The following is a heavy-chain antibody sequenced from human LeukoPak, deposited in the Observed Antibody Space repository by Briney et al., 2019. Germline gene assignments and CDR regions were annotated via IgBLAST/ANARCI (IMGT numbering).Heavy chain of an antibody. V-gene: IGHV3-23*01. CDR1: GFTFSKYA. J-gene: IGHJ6*02. Sequence: GGSLRLSCAASGFTFSKYAMTWVRQAPGKGLEWVSAITASGTTTYYADSVKGRFTISRDDSKNTLSLQMDSLSAEDTALYYCARDGPGIAVAGPYYYYYGMDVWGQGTTVTVSS. CDR3: ARDGPGIAVAGPYYYYYGMDV. D-gene: IGHD6-19*01. CDR2: ITASGTTT.